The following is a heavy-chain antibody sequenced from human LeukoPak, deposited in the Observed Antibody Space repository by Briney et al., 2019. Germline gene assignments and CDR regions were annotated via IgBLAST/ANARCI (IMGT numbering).Heavy chain of an antibody. D-gene: IGHD3-10*01. CDR3: ARDSYQDYYGRFDS. Sequence: GGSLRLSCAGSGFIFNNYAMHWVRQPPGKGLEWVSGISWNSGSIDYADSVKGRFTISRDNSENTLYLQMNGLTAEDTAMYYCARDSYQDYYGRFDSWGQGTLVIVSS. J-gene: IGHJ5*01. CDR2: ISWNSGSI. CDR1: GFIFNNYA. V-gene: IGHV3-9*01.